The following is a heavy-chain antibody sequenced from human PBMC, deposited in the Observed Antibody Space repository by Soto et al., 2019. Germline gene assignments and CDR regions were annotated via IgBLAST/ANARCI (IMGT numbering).Heavy chain of an antibody. V-gene: IGHV3-23*01. Sequence: PGGSLRISCAASGFIFSSYVISLILLSPGKGLEWVSVISGGGDTTYYTPSVKGRFTISRDDFRNTLYLQMNSLRTEDTAIYYCAKLRDIVIPPAGILAYWGPGTLVTVSS. CDR1: GFIFSSYV. J-gene: IGHJ4*02. CDR3: AKLRDIVIPPAGILAY. CDR2: ISGGGDTT. D-gene: IGHD3-16*02.